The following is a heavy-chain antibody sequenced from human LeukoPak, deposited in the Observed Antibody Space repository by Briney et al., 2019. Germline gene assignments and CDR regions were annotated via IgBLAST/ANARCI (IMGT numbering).Heavy chain of an antibody. CDR1: GGSISGTNYY. V-gene: IGHV4-39*07. CDR2: IYYSGST. Sequence: PSETLSLTCTVSGGSISGTNYYWTWIRQPPGKGLEWIGTIYYSGSTYYNPSLKSRVTISVDTSKNQFSLKLSSVTAADTAVYYCASRAVAGTPGFDYWGQGTLVTVSS. J-gene: IGHJ4*01. D-gene: IGHD6-19*01. CDR3: ASRAVAGTPGFDY.